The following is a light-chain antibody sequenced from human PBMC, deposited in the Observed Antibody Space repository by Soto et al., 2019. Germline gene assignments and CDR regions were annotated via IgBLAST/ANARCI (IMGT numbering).Light chain of an antibody. J-gene: IGKJ4*01. CDR3: MQALQTPLT. CDR1: QSLLHSDGYNY. Sequence: DIVMTQSPVSLPVTPGEPASITCRSSQSLLHSDGYNYLDWYLQKPGQSPQLLIYLGSNRASGVPDRFSGSGSGTDFTLKISRVEAEYVGVYYCMQALQTPLTFGGGTKVEIK. V-gene: IGKV2-28*01. CDR2: LGS.